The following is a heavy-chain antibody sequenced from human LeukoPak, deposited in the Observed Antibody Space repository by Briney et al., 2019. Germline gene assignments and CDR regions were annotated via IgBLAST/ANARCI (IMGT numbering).Heavy chain of an antibody. CDR3: ARDHSSGWGYYYYGMDV. D-gene: IGHD6-19*01. V-gene: IGHV1-18*01. J-gene: IGHJ6*02. CDR2: ISAYNGNT. CDR1: GYTFTSYG. Sequence: ASVKVSCKASGYTFTSYGISWVRQAPGPGLEWMGWISAYNGNTNYAQKLQGRVTMTTDTSTSTAYMELRSLRSDDTAVYYCARDHSSGWGYYYYGMDVWGQGTTVTVSS.